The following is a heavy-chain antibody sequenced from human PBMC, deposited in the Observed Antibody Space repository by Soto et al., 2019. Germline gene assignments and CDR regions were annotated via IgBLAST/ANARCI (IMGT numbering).Heavy chain of an antibody. CDR2: ISYDGSNK. CDR3: ARDRKNFWSGYYSYYYYGMDV. Sequence: QVQLVESGGGVVQPGRSLRLSCAASGFTFSSYAMHWVCQAPGKGLEWVAVISYDGSNKYYADSVKGRFTISRDNSKNTLYLQMNSLRAEDTAVYYCARDRKNFWSGYYSYYYYGMDVWGQGTTVTVSS. D-gene: IGHD3-3*01. J-gene: IGHJ6*02. CDR1: GFTFSSYA. V-gene: IGHV3-30-3*01.